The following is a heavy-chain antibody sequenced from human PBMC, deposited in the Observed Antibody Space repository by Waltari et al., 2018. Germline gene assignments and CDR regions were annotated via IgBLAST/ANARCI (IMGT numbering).Heavy chain of an antibody. CDR3: ATSPTRSF. D-gene: IGHD2-15*01. CDR2: IYSGGTT. V-gene: IGHV3-53*02. CDR1: GLTVGNNY. J-gene: IGHJ4*02. Sequence: EVQLVETGGGSFQPGASLRLSCAPSGLTVGNNYMGWVRQAPGKGLEGVSVIYSGGTTQYADSVKGRFTISRDSSKNTLYLQMNSLRVEDTAVYYCATSPTRSFWGQGTLVAVSS.